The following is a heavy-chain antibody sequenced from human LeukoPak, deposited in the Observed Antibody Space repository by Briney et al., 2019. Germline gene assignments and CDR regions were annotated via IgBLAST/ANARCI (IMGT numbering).Heavy chain of an antibody. CDR2: ISGSGGST. CDR1: GFTFSSYA. V-gene: IGHV3-23*01. D-gene: IGHD2-8*02. Sequence: PGGSLRLSCAASGFTFSSYAMSWVPQAPGKGLEGGSDISGSGGSTYYADSVKGRFTISRDNSKNTLYLQMNSLRSEDTAVYYCAKDARPVVYADFFDYWGQGTLVTVSS. CDR3: AKDARPVVYADFFDY. J-gene: IGHJ4*02.